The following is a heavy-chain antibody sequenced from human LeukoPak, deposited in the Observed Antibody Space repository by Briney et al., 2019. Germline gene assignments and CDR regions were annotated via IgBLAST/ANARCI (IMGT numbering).Heavy chain of an antibody. D-gene: IGHD6-13*01. CDR1: GYTFTGYY. J-gene: IGHJ3*02. CDR3: AREGSSSWSRSAFDI. V-gene: IGHV1-2*02. CDR2: INPNSGGT. Sequence: ASVKVSCKASGYTFTGYYMHWVRQAPGQGLEWMGWINPNSGGTNYAQEFQGRVTMTRDTSISTAYMELSRLRSDDTAVYYCAREGSSSWSRSAFDIWGQGTMVTVSS.